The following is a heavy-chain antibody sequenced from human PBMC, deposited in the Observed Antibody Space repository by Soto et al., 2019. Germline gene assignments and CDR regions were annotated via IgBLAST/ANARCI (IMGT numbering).Heavy chain of an antibody. CDR3: ARYVATSPAGWFEP. Sequence: SGPTLVNPTQTLTLTCTFSGFSLTNNGEAVGWFRQSPGKALEWLVLIYWDDDNRYNPTLRTRLSTTKDTAKNQVVLTLTNMDPVDTATYYCARYVATSPAGWFEPWGQGIPVTVSS. V-gene: IGHV2-5*02. D-gene: IGHD3-10*02. J-gene: IGHJ5*02. CDR2: IYWDDDN. CDR1: GFSLTNNGEA.